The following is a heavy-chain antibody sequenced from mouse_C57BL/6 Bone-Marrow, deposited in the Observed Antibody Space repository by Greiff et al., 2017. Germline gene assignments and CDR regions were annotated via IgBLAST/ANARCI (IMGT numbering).Heavy chain of an antibody. J-gene: IGHJ1*03. D-gene: IGHD1-1*01. CDR3: ARKSRPHLLPWVFDF. CDR2: IWSGGST. V-gene: IGHV2-2*01. CDR1: GFSLTSYG. Sequence: VQLQQSGPGLVQPSPSLSITCTVSGFSLTSYGVHWVRQSPGKGLEWLGVIWSGGSTDYNADFISRLSISKDNSKSQVFFKMNSLQADDTAIYDCARKSRPHLLPWVFDFWGTGTTVTVSS.